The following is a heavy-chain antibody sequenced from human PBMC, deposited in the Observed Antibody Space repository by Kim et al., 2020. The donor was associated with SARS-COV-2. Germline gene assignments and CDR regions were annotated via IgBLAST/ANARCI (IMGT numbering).Heavy chain of an antibody. CDR1: GFTFSSYA. CDR2: ISSNGGST. V-gene: IGHV3-64*01. CDR3: ARAGAGQGGAYYYDSSGAYYYYYGMDV. Sequence: GGSLRLSCAASGFTFSSYAMHWVRQAPGKGLEYVSAISSNGGSTYYANSVKGRFTISRDNSKNTLYLQMGSLRAEDMAVYYCARAGAGQGGAYYYDSSGAYYYYYGMDVWGQGTTVTVSS. J-gene: IGHJ6*02. D-gene: IGHD3-22*01.